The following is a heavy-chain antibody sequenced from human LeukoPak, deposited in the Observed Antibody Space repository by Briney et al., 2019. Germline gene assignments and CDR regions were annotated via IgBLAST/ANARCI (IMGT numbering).Heavy chain of an antibody. CDR1: GITFSSHA. V-gene: IGHV3-23*01. Sequence: PGGSLRLSCAASGITFSSHAMSWVRQAAGKGLEWVSLISGSGGHTYYGDSVKGRFTISRDNSTNRLYLQMNSLRPEDTAVYYCAKGGAATMRDGYNYYYYYMEVWGRGTTVTVSS. D-gene: IGHD5-24*01. CDR2: ISGSGGHT. J-gene: IGHJ6*03. CDR3: AKGGAATMRDGYNYYYYYMEV.